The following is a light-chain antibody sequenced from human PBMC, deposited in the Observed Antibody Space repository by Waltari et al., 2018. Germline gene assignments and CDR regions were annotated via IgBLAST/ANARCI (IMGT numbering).Light chain of an antibody. Sequence: QSALTQPASVSGSPGQSITISCTGTSSDVGGYNYVSWYQQHPGKAPKLLIFDVSNRPSWVSNRFSGSKSGNTASLTISGLQAEDESDYYCCSFTSRSTWVFGGGTKVTVL. CDR2: DVS. CDR3: CSFTSRSTWV. V-gene: IGLV2-14*01. CDR1: SSDVGGYNY. J-gene: IGLJ3*02.